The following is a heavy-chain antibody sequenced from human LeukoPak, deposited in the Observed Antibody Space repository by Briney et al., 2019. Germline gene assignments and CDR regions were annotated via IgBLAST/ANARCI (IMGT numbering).Heavy chain of an antibody. CDR3: ARDHSSGWYGDY. CDR2: INPNSGGT. D-gene: IGHD6-19*01. CDR1: GYTFSGYY. V-gene: IGHV1-2*02. J-gene: IGHJ4*02. Sequence: ASAKVSCNASGYTFSGYYMHWVRQAPGQGLEWMGWINPNSGGTNYAQKFQGRVTMTRDTSISTAYMELSRLRSDDTAVYYCARDHSSGWYGDYWGQGTLVTVSS.